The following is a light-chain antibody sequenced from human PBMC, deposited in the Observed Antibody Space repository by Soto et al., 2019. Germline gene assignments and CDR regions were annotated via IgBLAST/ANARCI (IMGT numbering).Light chain of an antibody. J-gene: IGKJ1*01. Sequence: EIVMTQSPATLSVSPGERATLSCRASQSVSSNLAWYQQKPGQAPRLLIYGASTRATGIPARFSGSGSETEFTLTISSLQSEDFAVYYCQQYKTWTFGQGTKVEIK. CDR3: QQYKTWT. CDR2: GAS. CDR1: QSVSSN. V-gene: IGKV3-15*01.